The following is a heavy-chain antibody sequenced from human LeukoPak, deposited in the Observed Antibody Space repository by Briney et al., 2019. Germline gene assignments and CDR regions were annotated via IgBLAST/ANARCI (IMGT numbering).Heavy chain of an antibody. CDR1: GYSFTTYW. CDR2: IYPGDSDT. D-gene: IGHD5-18*01. V-gene: IGHV5-51*01. CDR3: ARRDGYSNGDYYFDF. Sequence: GESLKISCXGSGYSFTTYWIGWVRQMAGKGLEWMGIIYPGDSDTRYSPSFQGQVTISADKSINTAYLQWSSLKASDTAMYYCARRDGYSNGDYYFDFWGQGTLVTVSS. J-gene: IGHJ4*02.